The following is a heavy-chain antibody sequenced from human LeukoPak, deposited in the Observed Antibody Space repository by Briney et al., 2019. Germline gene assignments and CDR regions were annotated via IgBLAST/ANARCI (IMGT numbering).Heavy chain of an antibody. Sequence: NPSETLSLTCAVSGASISSYSYSWVWIRQPPGKGLEWIGTISYSGSTYYNPSLGSRVTISIDTSENQFSLKLTSMTAADTATYYCARHIQFVGLYWGQGALVTVSS. V-gene: IGHV4-39*01. CDR2: ISYSGST. D-gene: IGHD4-11*01. J-gene: IGHJ4*02. CDR3: ARHIQFVGLY. CDR1: GASISSYSYS.